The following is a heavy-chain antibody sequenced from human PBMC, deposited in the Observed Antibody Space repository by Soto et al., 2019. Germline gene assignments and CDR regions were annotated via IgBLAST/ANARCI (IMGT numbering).Heavy chain of an antibody. V-gene: IGHV1-69*06. CDR2: IIPIFGTA. D-gene: IGHD3-3*01. J-gene: IGHJ6*02. Sequence: GASVKVSCKASGGTFSSYAISWVRQAPGQGLEWMGGIIPIFGTANYAQKFQGRVTITADKSTSTAYMELSSLRSEDTAVYYCARDLRITIFGVVHDFYGMDVWGQGTTVTVSS. CDR3: ARDLRITIFGVVHDFYGMDV. CDR1: GGTFSSYA.